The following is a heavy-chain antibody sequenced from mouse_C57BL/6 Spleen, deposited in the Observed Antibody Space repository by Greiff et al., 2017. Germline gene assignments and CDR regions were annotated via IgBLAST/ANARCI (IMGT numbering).Heavy chain of an antibody. J-gene: IGHJ1*03. CDR1: GYTFTSYW. CDR3: AREGHCYGSSYWYFGV. D-gene: IGHD1-1*01. CDR2: IYPSDSET. V-gene: IGHV1-61*01. Sequence: QVQLQQPGAELVRPGSSVKLSCKASGYTFTSYWMDWVKQRPGQGLEWIGNIYPSDSETHYNQKFKDKATLTVDKSSSTAYMQLSSLTSEDSAVYYCAREGHCYGSSYWYFGVWGTGTTVTVSS.